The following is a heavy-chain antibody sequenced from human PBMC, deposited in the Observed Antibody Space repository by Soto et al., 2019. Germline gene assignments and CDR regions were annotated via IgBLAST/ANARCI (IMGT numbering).Heavy chain of an antibody. CDR3: AREEYRQVDH. V-gene: IGHV1-69*06. CDR1: GGTFNSYG. D-gene: IGHD3-16*02. Sequence: QAHLAQSGAEVKKPGSSVTVSCKASGGTFNSYGISWVRQAPGQGLDWMGVIIPLYGTVNYAQKFQGRVSITADKSTSTAYMDLNSLRSDDTAVYYCAREEYRQVDHWGQGTLVTVSS. CDR2: IIPLYGTV. J-gene: IGHJ5*02.